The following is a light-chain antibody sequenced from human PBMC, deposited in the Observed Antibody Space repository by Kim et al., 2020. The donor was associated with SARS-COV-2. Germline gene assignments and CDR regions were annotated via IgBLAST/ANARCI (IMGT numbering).Light chain of an antibody. CDR3: SSYTSSSTL. J-gene: IGLJ2*01. CDR1: SSDVGSYNR. Sequence: PGQSVTISCTGTSSDVGSYNRVSWYQQPPCTAPKLMIYEVSNRPSGVPDRFSGSKSGNTASLTISGLQAEDEADYYCSSYTSSSTLFGGGTQLTVL. CDR2: EVS. V-gene: IGLV2-18*02.